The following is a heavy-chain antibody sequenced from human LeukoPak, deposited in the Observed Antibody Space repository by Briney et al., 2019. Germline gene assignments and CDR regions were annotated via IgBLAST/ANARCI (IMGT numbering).Heavy chain of an antibody. J-gene: IGHJ3*02. D-gene: IGHD2-15*01. CDR1: HFTFTTYW. CDR3: ARGYSRAAFDI. CDR2: ISSTGGTI. Sequence: PGGSLRLSCAASHFTFTTYWMSWVRQAPGKGLEWVSFISSTGGTIYYADSVKGRFTVSRDNGKNSLLLQMNSLRAEDTALYYCARGYSRAAFDIWGQGTVVAVSS. V-gene: IGHV3-48*01.